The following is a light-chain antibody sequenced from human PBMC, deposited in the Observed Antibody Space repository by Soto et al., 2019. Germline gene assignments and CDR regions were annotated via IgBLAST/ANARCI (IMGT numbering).Light chain of an antibody. CDR1: QSVSSSY. CDR3: QHYNSYSEA. V-gene: IGKV3-20*01. CDR2: GAS. J-gene: IGKJ1*01. Sequence: DIVLTQSPGPLSPSPGERATLSCTSSQSVSSSYLAWYQQRPGQAPRLIIYGASNRATGIPDRFSGSWSGTECTLTISSLQPDDVSTYYCQHYNSYSEALGQGTKVDIK.